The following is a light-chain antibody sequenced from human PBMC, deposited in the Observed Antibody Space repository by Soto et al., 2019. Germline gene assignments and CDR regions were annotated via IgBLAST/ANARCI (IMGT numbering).Light chain of an antibody. CDR1: SSNNGNKY. V-gene: IGLV1-51*02. CDR3: GTWDSSLSAGQGV. J-gene: IGLJ1*01. Sequence: QSVLTQPPSVSAAPGQKVTISCSGSSSNNGNKYLSLYQQLPRTAPKILIYENNKRPSGIPDRFSGSKSGTSATLGITGLQTGDEADYYCGTWDSSLSAGQGVFGTGTKVTVL. CDR2: ENN.